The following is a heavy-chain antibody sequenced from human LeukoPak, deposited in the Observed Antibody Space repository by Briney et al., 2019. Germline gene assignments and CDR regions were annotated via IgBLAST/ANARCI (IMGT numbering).Heavy chain of an antibody. CDR2: INSDGSST. Sequence: GGSLRLSCAASGFTFSSYWMHWVRQAPGKGLVWVSRINSDGSSTSYADSVKGRFTISRDNAKNTVYLQMNSLRAEDTAMYYCARAKAVAGTDYWGQGTLVTVSS. V-gene: IGHV3-74*01. J-gene: IGHJ4*02. CDR1: GFTFSSYW. D-gene: IGHD6-19*01. CDR3: ARAKAVAGTDY.